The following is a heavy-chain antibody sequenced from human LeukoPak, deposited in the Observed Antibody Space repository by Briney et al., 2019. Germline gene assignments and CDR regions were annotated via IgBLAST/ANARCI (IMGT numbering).Heavy chain of an antibody. CDR2: MYTTGGT. Sequence: NPSETLSLTCSVSGVSISTYYWTWIRQPAGKGLEWIGRMYTTGGTNYNPSLKSRVTMSIDTSKNQFSLKLTSVTAADTAVYYCGRDGGRTSSDAIEIWGQGTMVIVSS. D-gene: IGHD2-2*01. CDR1: GVSISTYY. J-gene: IGHJ3*02. CDR3: GRDGGRTSSDAIEI. V-gene: IGHV4-4*07.